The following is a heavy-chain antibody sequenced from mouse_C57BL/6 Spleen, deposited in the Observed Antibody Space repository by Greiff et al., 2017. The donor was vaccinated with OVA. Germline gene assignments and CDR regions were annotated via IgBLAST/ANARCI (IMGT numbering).Heavy chain of an antibody. CDR3: ALCYEYDVGYFDY. CDR2: IDPEDGET. V-gene: IGHV14-2*01. Sequence: VQLKESGAELVKPGASVKLSCTASGFNIKDYYMHWVKQRTEQGLEWIGRIDPEDGETKYAPKFQGKATITADTSSTTAYQQLSSLTAEDAAVDYCALCYEYDVGYFDYWGQGTTLTVSS. CDR1: GFNIKDYY. D-gene: IGHD2-4*01. J-gene: IGHJ2*01.